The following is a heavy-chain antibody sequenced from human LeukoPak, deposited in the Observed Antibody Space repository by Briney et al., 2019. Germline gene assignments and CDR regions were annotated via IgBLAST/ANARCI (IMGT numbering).Heavy chain of an antibody. CDR3: ARYGFSSVWQGGWHAFDI. J-gene: IGHJ3*02. Sequence: ASVKVSCKASGYTFTSYYVHWVRQAPGQGLEWMGIINPTGGDTNYAQNFQGRITMTRDMSTSTVYMELSSLRSEDTAVYYCARYGFSSVWQGGWHAFDIWGLGTMVTVSS. D-gene: IGHD6-25*01. CDR1: GYTFTSYY. V-gene: IGHV1-46*01. CDR2: INPTGGDT.